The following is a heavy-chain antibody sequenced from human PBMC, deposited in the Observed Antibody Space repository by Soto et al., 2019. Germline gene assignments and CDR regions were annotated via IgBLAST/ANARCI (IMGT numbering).Heavy chain of an antibody. CDR1: GFTFSSYA. CDR3: ARARRTAAPFDY. CDR2: ISYDGSNK. J-gene: IGHJ4*02. Sequence: QVQLVESGGGVVQSGRSLRLSCAASGFTFSSYAMHWVRQAPGKGLEWVAGISYDGSNKYYADSVKGRFTISRDNSKKTLFQQMNRLRAEHTAVYYCARARRTAAPFDYWGQGTLLTVSS. D-gene: IGHD2-2*01. V-gene: IGHV3-30-3*01.